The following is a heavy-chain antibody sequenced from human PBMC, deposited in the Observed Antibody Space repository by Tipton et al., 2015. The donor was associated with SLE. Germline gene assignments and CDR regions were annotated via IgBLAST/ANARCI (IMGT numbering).Heavy chain of an antibody. V-gene: IGHV3-7*01. CDR2: IKQDGSEK. CDR1: GFTFSSYW. CDR3: AGVPAAWGWYFDL. J-gene: IGHJ2*01. Sequence: SLRLSCAASGFTFSSYWMSWVRQAPGKGLEWVANIKQDGSEKYYVDSVKGRFTISRDNAKNSLYLQMNSLRAEDTAVYYCAGVPAAWGWYFDLWGRGTLVTVSS. D-gene: IGHD2-2*01.